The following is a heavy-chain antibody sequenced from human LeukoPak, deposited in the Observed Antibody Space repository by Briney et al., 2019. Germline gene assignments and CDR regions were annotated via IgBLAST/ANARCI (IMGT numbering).Heavy chain of an antibody. CDR3: ARDGAFRPFDY. J-gene: IGHJ4*02. V-gene: IGHV4-30-2*01. CDR1: GGSISSGGYY. Sequence: PSETLSLTCTVSGGSISSGGYYWSWIRQPPGKGLEWIGYIYHSGSTYYNPSLKSRVTISVDRSKNQFSLNLSSVTAADTAVYYCARDGAFRPFDYWGQGTLVTVSS. D-gene: IGHD4/OR15-4a*01. CDR2: IYHSGST.